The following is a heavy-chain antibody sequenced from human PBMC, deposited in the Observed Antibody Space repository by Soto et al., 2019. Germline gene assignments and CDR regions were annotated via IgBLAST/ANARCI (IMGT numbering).Heavy chain of an antibody. V-gene: IGHV3-11*01. CDR1: GFTFSDYY. D-gene: IGHD6-13*01. J-gene: IGHJ4*02. CDR2: LSRSGSTI. CDR3: VRKPYSSSWSDY. Sequence: QVQLVESGGGLVKPGGSLRLSCAASGFTFSDYYMSWIRQAPGKGLEWVSYLSRSGSTIYYTDSVKGRFTISRDNAKNSLYLQMHSLRAEDTAVYYCVRKPYSSSWSDYWGQGTLVTVSS.